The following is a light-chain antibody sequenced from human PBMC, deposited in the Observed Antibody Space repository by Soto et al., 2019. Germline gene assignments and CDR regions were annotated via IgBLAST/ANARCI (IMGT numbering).Light chain of an antibody. CDR3: QQRVNWLT. CDR1: QSVSSW. J-gene: IGKJ4*01. CDR2: DAF. Sequence: EIVLTQSPAILSLSPGERATLSCRASQSVSSWLAWYQQKPGQAPRLLIYDAFNRATGIPARFSGSGSGTDFTLTISSLEPEDFAVYYCQQRVNWLTFGGGTKVEIK. V-gene: IGKV3-11*01.